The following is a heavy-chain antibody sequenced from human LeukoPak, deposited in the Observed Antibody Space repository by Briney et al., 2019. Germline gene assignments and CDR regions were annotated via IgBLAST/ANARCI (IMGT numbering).Heavy chain of an antibody. CDR1: GGSINSGGYY. CDR2: IYYSGST. J-gene: IGHJ4*02. D-gene: IGHD1-26*01. V-gene: IGHV4-39*01. CDR3: ARRPPRYGGSSTFAY. Sequence: AETLSLTCTVSGGSINSGGYYWAWIRQPPGKGLEWIGSIYYSGSTYYNPSLKSRVTISIDMSKNQFSLKLSSVTAADTAVYYCARRPPRYGGSSTFAYWGQGTLVTVSS.